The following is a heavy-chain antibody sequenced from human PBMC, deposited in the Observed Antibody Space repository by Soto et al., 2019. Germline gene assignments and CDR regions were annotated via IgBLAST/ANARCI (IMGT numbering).Heavy chain of an antibody. CDR1: GYTFTSYY. Sequence: GASVKVSCKASGYTFTSYYMHWVRQAPGQGLEWMGIINPSGGSTSYAQKFQGRVTMTRDTSTSTVYMELSSLRSEDTAVYYCARRVYTTEALDYWGQGTPVTGSS. V-gene: IGHV1-46*01. J-gene: IGHJ4*02. D-gene: IGHD2-8*01. CDR3: ARRVYTTEALDY. CDR2: INPSGGST.